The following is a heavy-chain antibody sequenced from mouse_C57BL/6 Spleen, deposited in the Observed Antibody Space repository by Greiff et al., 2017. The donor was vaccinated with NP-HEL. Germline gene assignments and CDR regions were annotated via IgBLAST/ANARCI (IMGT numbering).Heavy chain of an antibody. D-gene: IGHD2-5*01. Sequence: EVKLQESGPGLVKPSQSLSLTCSVTGYSITSGYYWNWIRQFPGNKLEWMGYISYDGSNNYNPSLKNRISITRDTSKNQFFLKLNSVTTEDTATYYCAREGTYYSNSYTAYWGQGTLVTVSA. J-gene: IGHJ3*01. V-gene: IGHV3-6*01. CDR2: ISYDGSN. CDR1: GYSITSGYY. CDR3: AREGTYYSNSYTAY.